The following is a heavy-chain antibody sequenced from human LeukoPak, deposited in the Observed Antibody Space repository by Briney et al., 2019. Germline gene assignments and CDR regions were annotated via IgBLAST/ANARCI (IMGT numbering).Heavy chain of an antibody. CDR3: TRDRGLWGGARYYYYYYYMDV. D-gene: IGHD3-16*01. CDR2: IRSKAYGGTT. J-gene: IGHJ6*03. V-gene: IGHV3-49*04. CDR1: GFTFSSYA. Sequence: GGSLRLSCAASGFTFSSYAMSWVRQAPGKGLEWVGFIRSKAYGGTTEYAASVKGRFTISRDDSKSIAYLQMNSLKTEDTAVYYCTRDRGLWGGARYYYYYYYMDVWGKGTTVTVSS.